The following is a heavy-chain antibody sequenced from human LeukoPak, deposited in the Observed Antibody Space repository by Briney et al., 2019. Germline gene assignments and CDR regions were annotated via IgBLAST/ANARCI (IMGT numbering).Heavy chain of an antibody. D-gene: IGHD3-3*01. CDR3: ARLEVLEWFRVTDY. CDR2: IYPGDSDT. J-gene: IGHJ4*02. Sequence: GESLQISCKGSGYSFTSYWIGWVRQLPGKGLEWMGIIYPGDSDTRYSPSFQGQVTISADKSISTAYLQWSSLKASDTAMYYCARLEVLEWFRVTDYWGQGTLVTVSS. CDR1: GYSFTSYW. V-gene: IGHV5-51*01.